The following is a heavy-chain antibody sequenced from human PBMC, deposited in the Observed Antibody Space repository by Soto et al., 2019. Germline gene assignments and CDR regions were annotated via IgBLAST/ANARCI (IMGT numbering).Heavy chain of an antibody. CDR2: ISAYNGNT. CDR3: ARDSPDIVVVVAAPSSIYYYYGMDV. Sequence: QVQLVQSGAEVKKPGASVKVSCKASGYTFTSYGISWVRQAPGQGLEWMGWISAYNGNTNYAQKLQGRVTMTTDTSTSRAYMELRSLRSDDTAVYYGARDSPDIVVVVAAPSSIYYYYGMDVWGQGTTVTVSS. CDR1: GYTFTSYG. D-gene: IGHD2-15*01. J-gene: IGHJ6*02. V-gene: IGHV1-18*01.